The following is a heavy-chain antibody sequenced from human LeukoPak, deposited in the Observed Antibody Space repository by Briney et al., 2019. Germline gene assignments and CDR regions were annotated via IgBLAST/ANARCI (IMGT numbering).Heavy chain of an antibody. J-gene: IGHJ4*02. CDR3: ARGRIVVVPAAMRYFDY. CDR1: GGSISSYY. V-gene: IGHV4-59*12. D-gene: IGHD2-2*01. CDR2: IYYSGST. Sequence: SETLSLTCTVSGGSISSYYWSWIRQPPGKGLEWIGYIYYSGSTNYNPSLKSRVTIPVDTSKNQFSLKLSSVTAADTAVYYCARGRIVVVPAAMRYFDYWGQGTLVTVSS.